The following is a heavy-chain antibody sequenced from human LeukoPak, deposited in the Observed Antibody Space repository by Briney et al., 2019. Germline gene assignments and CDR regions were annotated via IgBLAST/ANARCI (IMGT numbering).Heavy chain of an antibody. V-gene: IGHV1-2*02. CDR3: AGDQYTGTARGRLDT. J-gene: IGHJ5*02. Sequence: GASVKVSCKASGYTFTGYYIHWVRQAPGQGLEWMGWINPNSADTNYAQQFPGRVTMTSDTSISTAYMELRRLTSDDTAVYYCAGDQYTGTARGRLDTWGPGNLLTVAS. CDR1: GYTFTGYY. CDR2: INPNSADT. D-gene: IGHD1-7*01.